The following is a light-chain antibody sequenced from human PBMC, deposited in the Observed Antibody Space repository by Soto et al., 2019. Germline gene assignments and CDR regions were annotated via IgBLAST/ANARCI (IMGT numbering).Light chain of an antibody. J-gene: IGLJ1*01. CDR3: SSYSRNTLFV. V-gene: IGLV2-14*01. Sequence: QSALTQPASVSGSPGQSITISCAGTSDDVGAYKYVSWYQQHPGKAPQLLIYEATNRPSGISGRFSASKSGNTASLTISGLQAEDEADYYCSSYSRNTLFVFGTGNKLTVL. CDR2: EAT. CDR1: SDDVGAYKY.